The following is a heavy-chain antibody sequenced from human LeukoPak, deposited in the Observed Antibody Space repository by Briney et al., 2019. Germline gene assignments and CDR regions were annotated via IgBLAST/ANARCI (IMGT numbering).Heavy chain of an antibody. Sequence: SQTLSLTCTVSGGSISSGDYYWSWIRQPPGKGLEWIGYIYYSGSTHYNPSLKSRVTISVDTSKNQFSLKLSSVTAADTAVYHCAMLPRELGRDTHTAMVSDYWGQGTLVTVSS. V-gene: IGHV4-30-4*01. J-gene: IGHJ4*02. CDR3: AMLPRELGRDTHTAMVSDY. D-gene: IGHD5-18*01. CDR2: IYYSGST. CDR1: GGSISSGDYY.